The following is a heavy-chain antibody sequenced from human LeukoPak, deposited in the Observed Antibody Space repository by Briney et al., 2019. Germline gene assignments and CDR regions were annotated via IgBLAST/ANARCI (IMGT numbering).Heavy chain of an antibody. CDR1: GFTFSRNA. Sequence: GGSLSHLCPAPGFTFSRNAMCEVRQAPGKGLEWVSAISGSGGSSYYADSVKGRFTISRDNSKNTVFLHMNSLRAEDIAVSYCARAGIWGVHMIFDFGAQGTLVTVSS. CDR2: ISGSGGSS. J-gene: IGHJ4*02. D-gene: IGHD3-16*01. CDR3: ARAGIWGVHMIFDF. V-gene: IGHV3-23*01.